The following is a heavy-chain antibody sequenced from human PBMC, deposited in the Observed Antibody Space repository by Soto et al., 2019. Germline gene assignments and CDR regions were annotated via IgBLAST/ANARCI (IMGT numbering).Heavy chain of an antibody. CDR3: ARHGFYGDYSSNYFDP. V-gene: IGHV5-51*01. J-gene: IGHJ5*02. CDR2: IYPSDSTT. Sequence: GESLKISCKGSGYSFTNYWIAWVRQMPGKGLECMGIIYPSDSTTRYSPSFQGQVTISADKSIGTAYLQWNSLKASDPAMYYCARHGFYGDYSSNYFDPWGKGTLVTVS. D-gene: IGHD4-17*01. CDR1: GYSFTNYW.